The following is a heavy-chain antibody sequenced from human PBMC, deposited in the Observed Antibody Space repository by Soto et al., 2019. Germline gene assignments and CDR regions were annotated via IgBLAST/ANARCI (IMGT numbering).Heavy chain of an antibody. CDR2: ISYDGINK. J-gene: IGHJ4*02. Sequence: QVQLVESGGGVVQPGRSLRLSCAASGFTFSSYGMHWVHQAPGKGLEWVAVISYDGINKFYTDSVKGRFTISRDNSKNTLFLQMNSLRADDTAVYYCAKDLRTPGPFYYDSSGYLPRDSWGQGTLVTVSS. CDR3: AKDLRTPGPFYYDSSGYLPRDS. CDR1: GFTFSSYG. V-gene: IGHV3-30*18. D-gene: IGHD3-22*01.